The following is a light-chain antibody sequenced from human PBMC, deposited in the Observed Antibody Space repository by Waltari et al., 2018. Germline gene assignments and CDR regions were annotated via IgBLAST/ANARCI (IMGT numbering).Light chain of an antibody. V-gene: IGKV2-30*02. J-gene: IGKJ1*01. CDR1: ESLVHTDGNTY. CDR2: MVS. Sequence: DVVMTQSPLSLPVTLGQPAPISCRSSESLVHTDGNTYLPWFQQRPGQSPRRLIYMVSQRDSGVTDRFSGSGSGIYFTLKISRVEAEDVGIYYCMQSTHWPPWKFGQGTKVEIK. CDR3: MQSTHWPPWK.